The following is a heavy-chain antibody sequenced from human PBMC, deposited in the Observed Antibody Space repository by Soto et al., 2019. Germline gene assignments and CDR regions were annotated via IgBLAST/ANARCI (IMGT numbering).Heavy chain of an antibody. CDR1: GYTFASYG. CDR3: GRESAGASRHFDH. J-gene: IGHJ4*02. CDR2: ISTYNGNT. V-gene: IGHV1-18*04. Sequence: QVQLVQSGAEVKKPGASVKVSCKASGYTFASYGISWVRQAPGQGLEWMGWISTYNGNTNYAQKLQGRVTMTRDTSTSTVYMELRSLRSDDTAVYYCGRESAGASRHFDHWGQGTLVTVSS. D-gene: IGHD1-26*01.